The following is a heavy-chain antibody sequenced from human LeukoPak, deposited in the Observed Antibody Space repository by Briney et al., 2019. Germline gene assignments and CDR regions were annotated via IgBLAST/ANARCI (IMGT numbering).Heavy chain of an antibody. CDR3: ARLNGQLGDAFDI. CDR2: ISSSSSYI. CDR1: GFTFSSYS. Sequence: PGGSLRLSCAASGFTFSSYSMNWVRQAPGKGLEWVSSISSSSSYIYYADSVKGRFTISRDNAKNSLYLQMNSLRAEDTAVYYCARLNGQLGDAFDIWGQGTMVTVSS. J-gene: IGHJ3*02. D-gene: IGHD2-2*01. V-gene: IGHV3-21*01.